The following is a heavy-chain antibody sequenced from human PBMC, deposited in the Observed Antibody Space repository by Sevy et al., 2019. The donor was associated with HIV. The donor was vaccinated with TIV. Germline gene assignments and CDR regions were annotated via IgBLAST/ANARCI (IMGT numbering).Heavy chain of an antibody. D-gene: IGHD2-15*01. V-gene: IGHV3-23*01. J-gene: IGHJ6*02. CDR1: GFTFINYG. CDR3: AKDISVALVVPSPGYGMDV. CDR2: ISGSGDTT. Sequence: GGSLRLSCAASGFTFINYGMSWVRQAPGKGLEWVSVISGSGDTTNYADSVKGRFVISRDNSKDTMYLQLNSLRAEDTAVYYCAKDISVALVVPSPGYGMDVWGHGTSVTVSS.